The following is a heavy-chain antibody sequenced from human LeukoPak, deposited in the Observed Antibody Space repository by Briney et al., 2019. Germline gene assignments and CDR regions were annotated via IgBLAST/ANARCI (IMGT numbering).Heavy chain of an antibody. D-gene: IGHD1-26*01. J-gene: IGHJ2*01. CDR2: IWYDGSNK. CDR1: GFTFSHYG. CDR3: AKGTYSGSYWYFDL. Sequence: GGSLRLSCAASGFTFSHYGMHWVRQAPGKGLEWVALIWYDGSNKYYAESVKGRFTISKDNSKNTVYLQMNSLRAEDTAVYYCAKGTYSGSYWYFDLWGRGTLVTVSS. V-gene: IGHV3-33*06.